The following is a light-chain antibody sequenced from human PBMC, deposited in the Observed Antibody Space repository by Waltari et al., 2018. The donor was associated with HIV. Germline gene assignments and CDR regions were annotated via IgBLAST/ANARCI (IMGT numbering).Light chain of an antibody. Sequence: NFMLTQPPSVSESPGKTVTISCTRSSGSIASNYVQWYQQRPGSAPTTVIYEDNQRPSGVPDRFSGSIDSSSNSASLTISGLKTEDEADYYCQSYDSSIVVFGGGTKLTVL. V-gene: IGLV6-57*04. J-gene: IGLJ2*01. CDR3: QSYDSSIVV. CDR2: EDN. CDR1: SGSIASNY.